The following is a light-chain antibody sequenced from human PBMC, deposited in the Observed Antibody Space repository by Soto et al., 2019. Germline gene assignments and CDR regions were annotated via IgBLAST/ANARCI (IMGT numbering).Light chain of an antibody. CDR1: SSDVGAFNY. CDR3: SSYAGINIYV. CDR2: EIN. Sequence: QSALTQPPSASGSPGQSVTISCTGTSSDVGAFNYVSWYQQHPGKAPKLMIFEINKRPSGVPDRFSGSESGNTASLTVSGLQAEDEADYYCSSYAGINIYVFGGGTKLTVL. V-gene: IGLV2-8*01. J-gene: IGLJ1*01.